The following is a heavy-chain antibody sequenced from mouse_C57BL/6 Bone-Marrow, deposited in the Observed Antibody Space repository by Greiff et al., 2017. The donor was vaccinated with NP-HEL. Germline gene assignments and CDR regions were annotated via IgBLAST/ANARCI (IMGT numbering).Heavy chain of an antibody. V-gene: IGHV14-4*01. CDR3: TSYYSIYVEYYFDY. CDR2: IDPENGAT. CDR1: GFNIKDDY. Sequence: VQLKESGAELVRPGASVKLSCTASGFNIKDDYMHWVKQRPEQGLEWIGWIDPENGATEYASKFQGQATITADTYSTTAYLQLSSLTSEDTAVYYCTSYYSIYVEYYFDYWGQGTTLTVSS. D-gene: IGHD2-5*01. J-gene: IGHJ2*01.